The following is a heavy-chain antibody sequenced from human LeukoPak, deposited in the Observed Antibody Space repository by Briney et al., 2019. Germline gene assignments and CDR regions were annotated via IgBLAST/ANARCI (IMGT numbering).Heavy chain of an antibody. V-gene: IGHV3-11*05. Sequence: GGSLRLSCELSVFTFSDDYVSCIRQAPGKRVEWVSYISSGSTYTNYADSVEGRFTISRDNAKNSLYLQMNSLRAEDTAVYFCATGYDSGGYNFNYWGQGTLVTVSS. D-gene: IGHD3-22*01. CDR1: VFTFSDDY. CDR3: ATGYDSGGYNFNY. J-gene: IGHJ4*02. CDR2: ISSGSTYT.